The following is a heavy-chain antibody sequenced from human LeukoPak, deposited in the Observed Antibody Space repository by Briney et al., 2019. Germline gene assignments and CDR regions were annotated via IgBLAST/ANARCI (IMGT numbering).Heavy chain of an antibody. CDR3: ARDILATSIAAPYY. D-gene: IGHD6-13*01. Sequence: SSETLSLTCAVYGGSFSGYYWSWIRQPPGKGLEWIGEINHSGSTNYNPSLKSRVTMSVDTSKNQFSLRLSSVNAADTAVYYCARDILATSIAAPYYWGQGTLVTVSS. CDR2: INHSGST. V-gene: IGHV4-34*01. CDR1: GGSFSGYY. J-gene: IGHJ4*02.